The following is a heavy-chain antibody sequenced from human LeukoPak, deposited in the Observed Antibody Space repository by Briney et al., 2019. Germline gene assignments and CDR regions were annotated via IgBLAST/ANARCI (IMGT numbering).Heavy chain of an antibody. CDR2: FDPEDGET. Sequence: ASVKVSCKVSGYTLTELSMHWVRQAPGKGLEWMGGFDPEDGETLYAQKFQGRVTMTEDTSTDTAYMELSSLRSEDTAVYYCATYPPQAVVIIRGWFDPWGQGTLVTVSS. V-gene: IGHV1-24*01. J-gene: IGHJ5*02. CDR1: GYTLTELS. CDR3: ATYPPQAVVIIRGWFDP. D-gene: IGHD3-3*01.